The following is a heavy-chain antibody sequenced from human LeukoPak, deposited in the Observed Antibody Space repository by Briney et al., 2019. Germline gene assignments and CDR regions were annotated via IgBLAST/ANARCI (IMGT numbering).Heavy chain of an antibody. CDR3: AKDLYCGDCYSGDAFEI. V-gene: IGHV3-66*01. Sequence: PGGSLRLSCAASGFTVSSNYMSWVRQAPGKGLEWVSVIYSGGSTYYADSAKGRFLISRDNAKNLMYLQMNSLRAEDSAVYYCAKDLYCGDCYSGDAFEIWGQGTVVTVSS. CDR1: GFTVSSNY. CDR2: IYSGGST. J-gene: IGHJ3*02. D-gene: IGHD2-21*02.